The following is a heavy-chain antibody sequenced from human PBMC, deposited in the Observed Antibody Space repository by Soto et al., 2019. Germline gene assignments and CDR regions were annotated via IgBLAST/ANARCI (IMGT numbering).Heavy chain of an antibody. V-gene: IGHV1-69*01. CDR3: ARGWGLVS. D-gene: IGHD3-16*01. CDR2: IIPIHGTT. J-gene: IGHJ4*02. CDR1: GGSLTSYP. Sequence: QMEQSGAEVRKPGSSVKVSCKPSGGSLTSYPRAWVRQAPGQGFEWMGGIIPIHGTTEYAQKFQGRVTITADESTNRATLELTGLTSEDTAGYYCARGWGLVSWGQGTLVTVSS.